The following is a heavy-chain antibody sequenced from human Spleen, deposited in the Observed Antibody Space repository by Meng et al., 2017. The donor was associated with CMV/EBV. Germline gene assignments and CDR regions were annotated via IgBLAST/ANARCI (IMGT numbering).Heavy chain of an antibody. CDR3: ARVLRTVPAAMGGAFDI. J-gene: IGHJ3*02. D-gene: IGHD2-2*01. CDR2: IYYSGST. V-gene: IGHV4-30-4*08. CDR1: SVRSGDYY. Sequence: SVRSGDYYWSWIRPPPGKGLEWIEYIYYSGSTYYHPSLKSRVTISVDTSKNQFSLKLSSVTAADTAVYYCARVLRTVPAAMGGAFDIWGQGTMVTVSS.